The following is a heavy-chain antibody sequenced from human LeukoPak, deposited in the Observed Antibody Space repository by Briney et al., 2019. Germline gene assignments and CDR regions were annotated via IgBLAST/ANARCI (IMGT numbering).Heavy chain of an antibody. CDR1: GFSFFSYA. J-gene: IGHJ4*02. V-gene: IGHV3-23*01. CDR3: ARGYSYPYFDY. D-gene: IGHD5-18*01. CDR2: ISASGGGT. Sequence: GGALRLSCAASGFSFFSYAMSWVRQAPWKGLEWVSAISASGGGTYFADSVKGRFTISRDNSKNTLYLQMNSLRAEDTAVYYCARGYSYPYFDYWGQGTLVTVS.